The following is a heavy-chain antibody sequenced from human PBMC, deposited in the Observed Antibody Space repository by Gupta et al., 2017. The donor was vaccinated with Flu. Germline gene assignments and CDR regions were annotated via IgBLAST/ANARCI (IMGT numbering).Heavy chain of an antibody. Sequence: EVQLLESGGGLVQPGGSLRLSCAASGFTFSSYAMTWVRQAPGKGLEWVSNISGSGGTTYYADSVKGRFTISRDNPKNTLYLQMNSLRAEDTALYYCAKDRNSGWELLLVYWGQGTLVTVSS. J-gene: IGHJ4*02. V-gene: IGHV3-23*01. CDR2: ISGSGGTT. D-gene: IGHD1-26*01. CDR3: AKDRNSGWELLLVY. CDR1: GFTFSSYA.